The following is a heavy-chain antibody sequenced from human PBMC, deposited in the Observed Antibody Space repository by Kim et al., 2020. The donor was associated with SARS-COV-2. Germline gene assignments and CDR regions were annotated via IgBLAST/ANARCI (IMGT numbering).Heavy chain of an antibody. V-gene: IGHV3-21*01. D-gene: IGHD2-21*01. CDR3: AGFTMWLGAFDI. Sequence: YYADSVKGRFTISRDNAKNSLYLQMNSLRAEDTAVYYCAGFTMWLGAFDIWGQGTMVTVSS. J-gene: IGHJ3*02.